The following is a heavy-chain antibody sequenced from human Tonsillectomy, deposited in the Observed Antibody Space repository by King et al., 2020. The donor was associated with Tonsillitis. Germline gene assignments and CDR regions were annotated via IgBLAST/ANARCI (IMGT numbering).Heavy chain of an antibody. D-gene: IGHD1-14*01. CDR1: GGSISSGSYY. V-gene: IGHV4-61*02. Sequence: QVQLQESGPGLVKPSQTLSLTCTVSGGSISSGSYYWSWIRQPAGKGLEWIGRIYYNGRTNYNPSLKSRVTISIDTSKNQFSLNLSSVTAADTAVYYCARGYYRYSFDPWGQGTLVTVSS. CDR3: ARGYYRYSFDP. J-gene: IGHJ5*02. CDR2: IYYNGRT.